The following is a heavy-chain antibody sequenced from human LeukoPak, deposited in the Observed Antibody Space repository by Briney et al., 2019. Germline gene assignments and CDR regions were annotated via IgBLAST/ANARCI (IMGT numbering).Heavy chain of an antibody. V-gene: IGHV3-7*01. J-gene: IGHJ4*02. Sequence: PGGSLRLSCEASGFTFSNFWMTWVRQAPGKGLEWVASIKQDGNAKFYMDSVKGRFTVSRDNAKNSLYLQMNSLRAEDTAVYSCATPITDHWGQGTLVTVSS. CDR1: GFTFSNFW. CDR3: ATPITDH. CDR2: IKQDGNAK.